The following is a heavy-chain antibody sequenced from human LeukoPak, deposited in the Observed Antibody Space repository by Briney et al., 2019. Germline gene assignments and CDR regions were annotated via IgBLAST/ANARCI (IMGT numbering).Heavy chain of an antibody. D-gene: IGHD3-10*01. CDR2: IRYDGTNR. V-gene: IGHV3-30*02. CDR1: GFIFSHYN. J-gene: IGHJ4*02. CDR3: AKRPPGSGLDY. Sequence: GGSLRLSCATSGFIFSHYNMHWVRQAPGKGLEWVAFIRYDGTNRNYADSMQGRFTISRDNSKNTLYLQMTSLRVHDTALYYCAKRPPGSGLDYWGQGTLVTVSS.